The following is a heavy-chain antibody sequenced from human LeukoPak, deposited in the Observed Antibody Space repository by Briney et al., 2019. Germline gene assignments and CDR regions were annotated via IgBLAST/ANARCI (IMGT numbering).Heavy chain of an antibody. D-gene: IGHD3-3*01. CDR2: IRYDGSNK. CDR3: AKSSETTPYDFCSGYYPFDY. CDR1: GFTFSSYG. J-gene: IGHJ4*02. V-gene: IGHV3-30*02. Sequence: GGSLRLSCAASGFTFSSYGMHWVRQAPGKGLEWVAFIRYDGSNKYYADSVKGRFTISRDNSKNTLYLQMNSLRAEDTAVYYCAKSSETTPYDFCSGYYPFDYWGQGTLVTVSS.